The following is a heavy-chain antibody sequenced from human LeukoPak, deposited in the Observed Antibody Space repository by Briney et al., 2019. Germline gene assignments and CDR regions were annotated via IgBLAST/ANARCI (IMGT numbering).Heavy chain of an antibody. D-gene: IGHD3-10*01. J-gene: IGHJ6*02. CDR1: GFTFNDYY. CDR2: INIGGTNT. Sequence: GGSLRLSCAASGFTFNDYYMSWIRQAPGKGLEWLSYINIGGTNTHYADSVKGRFTISRDNANNSLFLQMNSLRAEDTAVYYCARVYGSGPFYYYGMDVWGQGTTVTVSS. CDR3: ARVYGSGPFYYYGMDV. V-gene: IGHV3-11*06.